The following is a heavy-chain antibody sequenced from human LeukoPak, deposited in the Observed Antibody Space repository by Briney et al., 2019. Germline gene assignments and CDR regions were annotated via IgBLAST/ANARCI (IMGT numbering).Heavy chain of an antibody. CDR2: ITSSSSHV. Sequence: GGSLRLSCAASGFTFSSYSMNWVRQAPGTGLEWVSSITSSSSHVYYADSVKGRFTMSRDNAKNSLYLQMNSLRAEDTAVYYCARDPRGWGGEHYFDYWGQGTLVTVSS. V-gene: IGHV3-21*01. CDR1: GFTFSSYS. J-gene: IGHJ4*02. CDR3: ARDPRGWGGEHYFDY. D-gene: IGHD7-27*01.